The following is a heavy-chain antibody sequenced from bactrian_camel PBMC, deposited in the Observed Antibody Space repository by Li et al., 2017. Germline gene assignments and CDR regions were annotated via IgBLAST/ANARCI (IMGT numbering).Heavy chain of an antibody. CDR3: ARDSSGNI. D-gene: IGHD2*01. CDR2: FLGDVGNT. Sequence: VQLVESGGNLVQPGGSLTISCAASGFTFSRYYMSWVRQAPGKGLEWISTFLGDVGNTYYADSVKGRFTISQDKAKNTVYLQMNSLKPEDTAVYYCARDSSGNIRGQGTQVTVS. V-gene: IGHV3S13*01. CDR1: GFTFSRYY. J-gene: IGHJ4*01.